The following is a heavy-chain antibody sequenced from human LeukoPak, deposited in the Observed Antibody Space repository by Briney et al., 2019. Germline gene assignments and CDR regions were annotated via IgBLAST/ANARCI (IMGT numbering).Heavy chain of an antibody. CDR1: GVSVSSGSYY. D-gene: IGHD5-12*01. CDR2: IYYSGST. Sequence: SETLSLTCTVSGVSVSSGSYYWSWIRQPPGKGLEWIGYIYYSGSTNYNPSLKSRVTISVDTSKNQFSLKLSSVTAADTAVYYCARRYSGYDSFDAFDIWGQGTMVTVSS. V-gene: IGHV4-61*01. CDR3: ARRYSGYDSFDAFDI. J-gene: IGHJ3*02.